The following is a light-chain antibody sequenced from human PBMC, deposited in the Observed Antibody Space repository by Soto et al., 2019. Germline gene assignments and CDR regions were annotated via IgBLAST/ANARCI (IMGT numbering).Light chain of an antibody. CDR2: DVN. Sequence: QSVLTQSRSVSGSPGQSVTISCTGTSSDVGYYDYVSWYQQHPDRVPKLMIFDVNKRPSRVPDRFSGSKSGNTASLTISGLQADFYADYFCCSYSGVSSYVFGTGTNVTVL. J-gene: IGLJ1*01. CDR1: SSDVGYYDY. CDR3: CSYSGVSSYV. V-gene: IGLV2-11*01.